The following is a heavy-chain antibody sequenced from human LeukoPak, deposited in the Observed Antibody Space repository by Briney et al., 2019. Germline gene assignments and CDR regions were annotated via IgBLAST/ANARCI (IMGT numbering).Heavy chain of an antibody. CDR3: ARDRVVGRTRGYFDY. CDR2: IYTSGST. CDR1: GGSISSYY. Sequence: PSETLSLTCTVSGGSISSYYWSWIRHPAGKGLEWIGRIYTSGSTNYNPSLKSRVTMSLDTSKNQFSLKLSSVTAADTAVYYCARDRVVGRTRGYFDYWGQGTLVTVTS. J-gene: IGHJ4*02. D-gene: IGHD2-2*01. V-gene: IGHV4-4*07.